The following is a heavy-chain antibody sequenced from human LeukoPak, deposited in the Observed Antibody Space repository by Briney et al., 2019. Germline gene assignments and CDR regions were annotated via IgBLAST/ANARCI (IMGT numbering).Heavy chain of an antibody. CDR2: IWYDGSKK. V-gene: IGHV3-33*01. J-gene: IGHJ6*04. Sequence: GGSLRLSCAASGFTFTNYGFHWVRQAPGKGLEWVAVIWYDGSKKYYEDSVKGRFTISKDNSKNTVYLQMNSLRAEDTAVYYSARAGYDVYGMDVWGTGNTVTVSS. D-gene: IGHD5-12*01. CDR3: ARAGYDVYGMDV. CDR1: GFTFTNYG.